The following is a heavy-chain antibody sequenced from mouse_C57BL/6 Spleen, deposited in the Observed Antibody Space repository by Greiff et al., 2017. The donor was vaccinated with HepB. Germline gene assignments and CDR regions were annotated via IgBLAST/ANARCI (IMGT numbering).Heavy chain of an antibody. CDR2: IDPEDGET. D-gene: IGHD3-2*02. CDR3: ASTAQATFYYYAMDY. J-gene: IGHJ4*01. V-gene: IGHV14-2*01. Sequence: EVQLQQSGAELVKPGASVKLSCTASGFNIKDYYMHWVKQRTEQGLEWIGRIDPEDGETKYAPKFQGKATITADTSSNTAYLQLSSLTSEDTAVYYCASTAQATFYYYAMDYWGQGTSVTVSS. CDR1: GFNIKDYY.